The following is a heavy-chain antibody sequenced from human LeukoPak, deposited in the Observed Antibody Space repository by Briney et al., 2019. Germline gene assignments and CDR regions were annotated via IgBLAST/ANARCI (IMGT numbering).Heavy chain of an antibody. CDR2: IYAGGST. J-gene: IGHJ4*02. D-gene: IGHD2-2*01. CDR3: ARERVGRRGFDY. CDR1: AFTVSSNY. Sequence: GRSLRLSCAASAFTVSSNYISCVRQAPGKGLEWVSVIYAGGSTYYADSVKGRFTISRDNSKNTLYLQMNSLRAEDTAVYYCARERVGRRGFDYWGQGTLVTVSS. V-gene: IGHV3-53*01.